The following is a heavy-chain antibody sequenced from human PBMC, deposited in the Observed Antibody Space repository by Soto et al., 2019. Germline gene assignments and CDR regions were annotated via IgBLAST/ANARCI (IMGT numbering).Heavy chain of an antibody. CDR2: ISAYNGNT. D-gene: IGHD6-13*01. V-gene: IGHV1-18*01. J-gene: IGHJ4*02. CDR1: GYTFTSYG. Sequence: ASVKVSCKASGYTFTSYGISWVRQAPGQGLEWMGWISAYNGNTNYAKKIQGRVTMTTDTSTSTAYKELRSLRSYAPAVYYCARDINIAAAGTYDYWGQGTLVTVSS. CDR3: ARDINIAAAGTYDY.